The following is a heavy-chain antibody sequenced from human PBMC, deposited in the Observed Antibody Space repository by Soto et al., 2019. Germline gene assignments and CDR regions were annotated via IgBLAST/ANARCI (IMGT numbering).Heavy chain of an antibody. D-gene: IGHD2-21*02. CDR3: ARDNLILPAHDFFYGSDV. Sequence: WGSLRVSCEFSGFTFSMYSMSWVRQSPGKGLEWVAKIPQDGVDGHYADSVKGRFTISRDNGKNSLYLQLNNLRAEDTAVYYCARDNLILPAHDFFYGSDVWGRGAPVTVSS. CDR2: IPQDGVDG. CDR1: GFTFSMYS. V-gene: IGHV3-7*03. J-gene: IGHJ6*01.